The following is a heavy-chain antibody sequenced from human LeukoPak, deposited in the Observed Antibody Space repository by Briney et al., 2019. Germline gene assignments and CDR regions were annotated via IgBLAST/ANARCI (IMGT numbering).Heavy chain of an antibody. CDR1: GFTASSNY. D-gene: IGHD2-21*02. CDR3: ARVMTAITNWFDP. Sequence: GGSLRLSCAASGFTASSNYVSWVRQAPGKGLEWVSSIYRDGSTYYADSVRGRFTISRDNSKNTLYLQMNNLRVEDTAVYYCARVMTAITNWFDPWGQGTLVIVSS. J-gene: IGHJ5*02. CDR2: IYRDGST. V-gene: IGHV3-66*01.